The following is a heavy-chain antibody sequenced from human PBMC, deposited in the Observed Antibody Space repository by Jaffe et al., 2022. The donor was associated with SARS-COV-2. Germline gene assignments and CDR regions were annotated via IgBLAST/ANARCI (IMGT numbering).Heavy chain of an antibody. CDR3: TTDLLQGRVAGKYYYYGMDV. CDR1: GFTFSNAW. J-gene: IGHJ6*02. Sequence: EVQLVESGGGLVKPGGSLRLSCAASGFTFSNAWMSWVRQAPGKGLEWVGRIKSKTDGGTTDYAAPVKGRFTISRDDSKNTLYLQMNSLKTEDTAVYYCTTDLLQGRVAGKYYYYGMDVWGQGTTVTVSS. CDR2: IKSKTDGGTT. D-gene: IGHD6-19*01. V-gene: IGHV3-15*01.